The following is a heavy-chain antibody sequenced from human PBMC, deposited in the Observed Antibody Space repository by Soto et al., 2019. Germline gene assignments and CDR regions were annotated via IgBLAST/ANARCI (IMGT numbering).Heavy chain of an antibody. J-gene: IGHJ5*02. Sequence: GGSLRLSCAVSGFTFSSYGMHWVRQAPGKGLEWVAVIWYDGSNKYYADSVKGRFTISRDNSKNTLYLQMNSLRAEDTAVYYCARDYLYSSSWYSWFDPWGQGTLVTVS. CDR2: IWYDGSNK. D-gene: IGHD6-13*01. CDR3: ARDYLYSSSWYSWFDP. CDR1: GFTFSSYG. V-gene: IGHV3-33*01.